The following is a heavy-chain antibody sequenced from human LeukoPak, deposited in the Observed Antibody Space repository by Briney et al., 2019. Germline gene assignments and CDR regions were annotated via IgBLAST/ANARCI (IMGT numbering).Heavy chain of an antibody. CDR3: AKGRTVTNYYYYYMDV. V-gene: IGHV3-23*01. CDR2: ISGSGGST. Sequence: PGGSLRLSCAASGFTFSSYAMSWVRQAPGKGLEWVSAISGSGGSTYYADSVKGRFTISRDNSKNTLYLQMNSLRAEDTAVYYCAKGRTVTNYYYYYMDVWGKGTTVTVSS. J-gene: IGHJ6*03. D-gene: IGHD4-17*01. CDR1: GFTFSSYA.